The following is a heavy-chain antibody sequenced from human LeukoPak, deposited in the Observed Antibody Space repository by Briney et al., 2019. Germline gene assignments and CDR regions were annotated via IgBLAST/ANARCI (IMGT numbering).Heavy chain of an antibody. Sequence: ASVKVSCKASGGTFSSYAISWVRQAPGQGLEWMGGIIPIFGTANYAQKFQGRVTITADESTSTAHMELSSLRSEDTAVYYCARGLESSGWYGMDVWGQGTTIIVSS. CDR1: GGTFSSYA. D-gene: IGHD6-19*01. J-gene: IGHJ6*02. V-gene: IGHV1-69*13. CDR3: ARGLESSGWYGMDV. CDR2: IIPIFGTA.